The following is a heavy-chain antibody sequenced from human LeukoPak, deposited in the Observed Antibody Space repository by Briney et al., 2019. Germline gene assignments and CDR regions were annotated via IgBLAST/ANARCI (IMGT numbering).Heavy chain of an antibody. J-gene: IGHJ4*02. Sequence: GGSLRLSCAASGFMFSNFAMSWVRQAPGKGLEWVSTIYYSGGNTYSADSVKGRFTISRDNAKNTLYLQMNSLRAEDTAVYYCAKASFNVDTAMVTSYWGQGTLVTVSS. CDR3: AKASFNVDTAMVTSY. D-gene: IGHD5-18*01. CDR2: IYYSGGNT. V-gene: IGHV3-23*01. CDR1: GFMFSNFA.